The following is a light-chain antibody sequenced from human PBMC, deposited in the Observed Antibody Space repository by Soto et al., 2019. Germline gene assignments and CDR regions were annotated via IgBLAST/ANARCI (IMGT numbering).Light chain of an antibody. V-gene: IGLV2-23*01. J-gene: IGLJ2*01. CDR2: EGS. Sequence: QSALTQPASVSGSPGQSVTISCTGTSSDVGSDNLVSWYQQHPGKAPKLMIYEGSKRPSGVSNRFSGSKSGNTASLTLSGLQAEDEADYYYCSYAGNSTAVVFGGGTKLTVL. CDR1: SSDVGSDNL. CDR3: CSYAGNSTAVV.